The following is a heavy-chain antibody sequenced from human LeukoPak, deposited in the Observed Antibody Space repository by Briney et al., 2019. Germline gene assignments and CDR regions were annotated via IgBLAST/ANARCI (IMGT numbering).Heavy chain of an antibody. CDR2: INHSGST. Sequence: SETLSLTCAVSGGSFSGYYWSWIRQPPGKGLEWIGEINHSGSTNYNPSLKSRVTISVDTSKNQFSLKLSSVTAADTAVYYCAREYCSGGSCYSGFDYWGQGTLVTVSS. D-gene: IGHD2-15*01. V-gene: IGHV4-34*01. CDR3: AREYCSGGSCYSGFDY. J-gene: IGHJ4*02. CDR1: GGSFSGYY.